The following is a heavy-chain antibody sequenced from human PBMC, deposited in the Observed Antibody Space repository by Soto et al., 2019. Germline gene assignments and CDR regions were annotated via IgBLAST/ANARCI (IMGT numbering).Heavy chain of an antibody. J-gene: IGHJ1*01. CDR2: IYTGGGT. CDR1: GLTVSTNP. Sequence: EVQLVESGGGLVQPGGSLRLSCAASGLTVSTNPMSWVRQAPGKGLEWVSVIYTGGGTHYAEPGKGRFTISIDKSKNTGHLQLNSLRPEETAVYYCARDGSGHWGEGTLVTVSS. CDR3: ARDGSGH. V-gene: IGHV3-66*01.